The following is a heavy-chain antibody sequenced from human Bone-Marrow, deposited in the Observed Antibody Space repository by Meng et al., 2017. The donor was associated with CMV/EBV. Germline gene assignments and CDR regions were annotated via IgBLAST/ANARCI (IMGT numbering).Heavy chain of an antibody. D-gene: IGHD2-2*02. J-gene: IGHJ6*02. CDR2: MNPNSGNT. Sequence: ASVKVSCKASGYTFTSYGISWVRQATGQGLEWMGWMNPNSGNTGYAQKFQGRVTMTRNTSISTAYMELSSLRSEDTAVYYCARGRGYCSSTSCYKTHGMDVWGQGTTVTVSS. CDR1: GYTFTSYG. CDR3: ARGRGYCSSTSCYKTHGMDV. V-gene: IGHV1-8*02.